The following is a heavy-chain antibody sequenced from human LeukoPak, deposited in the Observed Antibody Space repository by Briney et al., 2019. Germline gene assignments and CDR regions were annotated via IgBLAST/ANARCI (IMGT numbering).Heavy chain of an antibody. CDR1: GFTFSSYG. CDR3: AKGSSYEAQYYYYYMDV. Sequence: PGGSLRLSCAASGFTFSSYGMHWVRQGPGKGLEWVAFIRYDGSNKNYADSVKGRFTISRDNSKNTLYLQMNSLRAEDTAVYYCAKGSSYEAQYYYYYMDVWGKGTTVTISS. CDR2: IRYDGSNK. D-gene: IGHD5-12*01. J-gene: IGHJ6*03. V-gene: IGHV3-30*02.